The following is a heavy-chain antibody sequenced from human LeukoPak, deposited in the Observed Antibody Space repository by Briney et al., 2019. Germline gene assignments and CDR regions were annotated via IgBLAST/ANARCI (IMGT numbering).Heavy chain of an antibody. CDR3: ARDLTIVAAGTFGY. Sequence: ASVKVSCKASGYTSTGYYMHWVRQAPGQGLEWMGWINPNSGGTNYAQKFQGRVTMTTDTSTSTAYMELRSLRSDDTANYYCARDLTIVAAGTFGYWGQGTLVTVSS. CDR2: INPNSGGT. V-gene: IGHV1-2*02. CDR1: GYTSTGYY. J-gene: IGHJ4*02. D-gene: IGHD6-13*01.